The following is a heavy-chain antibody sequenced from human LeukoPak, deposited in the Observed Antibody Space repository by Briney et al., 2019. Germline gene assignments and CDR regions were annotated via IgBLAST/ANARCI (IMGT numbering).Heavy chain of an antibody. CDR3: ARVGIAAAVDY. CDR2: IYSGGST. D-gene: IGHD6-13*01. V-gene: IGHV3-53*01. Sequence: PGGSLRLSCAASGFTVSSNYMSWVRQAPGKGLEWVSVIYSGGSTYYADSVKGRFTISRDNSKNTLYLQMNSLRAEDTAVYYCARVGIAAAVDYWGQGTLVTVSS. J-gene: IGHJ4*02. CDR1: GFTVSSNY.